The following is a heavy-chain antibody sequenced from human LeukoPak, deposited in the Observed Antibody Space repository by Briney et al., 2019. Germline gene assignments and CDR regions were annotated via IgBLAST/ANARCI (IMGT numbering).Heavy chain of an antibody. D-gene: IGHD2-8*01. V-gene: IGHV4-34*01. CDR3: ASQGSSRVLGAFDI. J-gene: IGHJ3*02. Sequence: SETLSLTCGVSGGSLSFYYWSWIRQSPGKGLEWIAEISQNGDSNYNMSLKSRVTISLDKSKNQVSLKLNSVTAADTAVYYCASQGSSRVLGAFDIWGQGTMVTVSS. CDR2: ISQNGDS. CDR1: GGSLSFYY.